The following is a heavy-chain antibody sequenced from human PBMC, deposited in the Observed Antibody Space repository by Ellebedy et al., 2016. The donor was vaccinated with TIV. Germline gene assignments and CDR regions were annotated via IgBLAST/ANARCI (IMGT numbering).Heavy chain of an antibody. CDR3: ARQIIFDY. Sequence: GESLKISCAASGFTFSSYAMHWVRQAPGKGLEWVAVISYDGSNKYYADSVKGRFTISRDNAKNSLYLQMNSLRAEDTAVYYCARQIIFDYWGQGTLVTVSS. CDR1: GFTFSSYA. J-gene: IGHJ4*02. V-gene: IGHV3-30*07. CDR2: ISYDGSNK.